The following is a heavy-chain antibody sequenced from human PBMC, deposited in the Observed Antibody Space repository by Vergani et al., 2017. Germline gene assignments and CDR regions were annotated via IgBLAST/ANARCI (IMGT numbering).Heavy chain of an antibody. V-gene: IGHV3-21*01. D-gene: IGHD2-21*02. Sequence: EVQLVESGGGLIQPGGSLRLSCAASGFTVSSNYMSWVRQAPGKGLEWVSSISSSSSYIYYADSVKGRFTIPRDNAKNSLYLQMNSLRAEDTAVYYCARDVVVTARLLDYWGQGTLVTVSS. CDR2: ISSSSSYI. CDR1: GFTVSSNY. CDR3: ARDVVVTARLLDY. J-gene: IGHJ4*02.